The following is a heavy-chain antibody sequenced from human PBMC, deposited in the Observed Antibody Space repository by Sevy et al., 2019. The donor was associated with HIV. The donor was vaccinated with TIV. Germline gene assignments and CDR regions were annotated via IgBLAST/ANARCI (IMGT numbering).Heavy chain of an antibody. Sequence: GGSLRLSCAASGFTFSSYAMHWVRQAPGKGLEWVAVISYDGSNKYYADSVKGRFTISRDDAKNSLYLQMNSLRAEDTAVYYCAREVGRVRGGSELDVWGQGTTVTVSS. CDR2: ISYDGSNK. J-gene: IGHJ6*02. V-gene: IGHV3-30-3*01. CDR3: AREVGRVRGGSELDV. CDR1: GFTFSSYA. D-gene: IGHD3-10*01.